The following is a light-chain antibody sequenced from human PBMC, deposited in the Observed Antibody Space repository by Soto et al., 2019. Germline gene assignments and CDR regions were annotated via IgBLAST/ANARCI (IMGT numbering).Light chain of an antibody. CDR3: QQSYVTPWT. CDR2: AAS. J-gene: IGKJ1*01. V-gene: IGKV1-39*01. Sequence: DIQMTQSPSSLSAYIGDRVTISCRASQDISSSLNWYQHKSGKAPKLLIYAASGLHSGVPSRFSGSGSGTDFTLTISSLQPEDFATYYCQQSYVTPWTFGQGTKVDI. CDR1: QDISSS.